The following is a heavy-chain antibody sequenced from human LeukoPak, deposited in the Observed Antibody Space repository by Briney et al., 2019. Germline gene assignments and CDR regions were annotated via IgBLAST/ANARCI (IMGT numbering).Heavy chain of an antibody. J-gene: IGHJ4*02. CDR1: GGSFSGYY. CDR2: INHSGST. CDR3: ARGLYHYDSSAIDY. V-gene: IGHV4-34*01. Sequence: SETLSLTCAVYGGSFSGYYWSWIRQPPGRGLEWIGEINHSGSTNYNPSLKSRVTISVDTSKNQFSLKLSSVTAADTAVYYCARGLYHYDSSAIDYWGQGTLVTVSS. D-gene: IGHD3-22*01.